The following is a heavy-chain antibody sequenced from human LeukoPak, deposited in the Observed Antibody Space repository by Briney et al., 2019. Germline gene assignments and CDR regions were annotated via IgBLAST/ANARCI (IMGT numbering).Heavy chain of an antibody. J-gene: IGHJ6*03. V-gene: IGHV5-51*01. CDR3: ARHPRYFDALTRRDYYYYMDV. D-gene: IGHD3-9*01. CDR2: IYPGDSDT. Sequence: GESLKISCKGSGYSFTSYWIGWVRQVPGKGLELMGIIYPGDSDTRYSPSFQGQVTISADKSISTAYLQWSSLKASDTAMYYCARHPRYFDALTRRDYYYYMDVWGKGTTVTVSS. CDR1: GYSFTSYW.